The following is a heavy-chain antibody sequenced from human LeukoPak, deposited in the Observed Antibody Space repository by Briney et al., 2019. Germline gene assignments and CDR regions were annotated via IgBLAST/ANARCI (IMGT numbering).Heavy chain of an antibody. CDR2: ISGSGGST. V-gene: IGHV3-23*01. D-gene: IGHD6-13*01. Sequence: GGSLRLSCAAPGFLFDNFAVTWVRQAPGKGLEWVSVISGSGGSTYYADSVKGRFTISRDKSKNTLYLQMNSLRAEDTAVYYCAKGGYSDSWYDAFDIWGQGTLVTVSS. J-gene: IGHJ3*02. CDR1: GFLFDNFA. CDR3: AKGGYSDSWYDAFDI.